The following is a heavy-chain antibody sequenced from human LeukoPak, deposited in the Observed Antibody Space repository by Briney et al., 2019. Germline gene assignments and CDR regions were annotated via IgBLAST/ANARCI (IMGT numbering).Heavy chain of an antibody. D-gene: IGHD4-17*01. Sequence: SETLSLTCIVSGASITNYYWSWIRQPAGKGLQWIGRISSRGDTNYNPSLKSRVFMSIDRSKNQFSLKLLSLTAADTAVYYCAREYGDFDYWGQGTLVTVSS. J-gene: IGHJ4*02. V-gene: IGHV4-4*07. CDR1: GASITNYY. CDR3: AREYGDFDY. CDR2: ISSRGDT.